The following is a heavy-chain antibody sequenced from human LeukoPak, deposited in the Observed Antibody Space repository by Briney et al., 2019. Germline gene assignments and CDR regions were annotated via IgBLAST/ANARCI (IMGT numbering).Heavy chain of an antibody. CDR1: GYTFTGYY. CDR3: ARASGSYWWFDS. J-gene: IGHJ5*01. V-gene: IGHV1-2*02. CDR2: VNPNSGGT. Sequence: GASVKVSCKASGYTFTGYYLHWVRQAPGQGLEWMGCVNPNSGGTNYAQKFQGSVTMTRDTSIGTVYMELSRLRSDDTAVYYCARASGSYWWFDSWGQGTLVTVSS. D-gene: IGHD1-26*01.